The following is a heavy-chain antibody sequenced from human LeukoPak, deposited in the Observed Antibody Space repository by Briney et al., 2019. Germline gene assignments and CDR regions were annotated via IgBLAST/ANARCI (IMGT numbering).Heavy chain of an antibody. V-gene: IGHV3-23*01. Sequence: PGGSLRLSCAASGFTFSSYAMSWVRQAPGRGLEWVSTISGSGDSTYYADSVKGRFTISRDNSKNTLYLQMNSLRAEDTAVYYCAKDKYGSGYDYFNYWGQGTLVTVSS. J-gene: IGHJ4*02. CDR1: GFTFSSYA. CDR3: AKDKYGSGYDYFNY. CDR2: ISGSGDST. D-gene: IGHD5-12*01.